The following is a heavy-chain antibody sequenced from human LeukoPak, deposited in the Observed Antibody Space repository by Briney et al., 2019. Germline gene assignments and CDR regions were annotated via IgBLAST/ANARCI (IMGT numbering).Heavy chain of an antibody. Sequence: PSETLSLTCSVSGASVSDGNYYWSWIRQPPGKGLEWIANINYSGNSYYNPSLKSRVTISVDTSENQFSLKLSSVTAADTAVYYCARRRGATSFFDYWGQGTLVTVSS. CDR2: INYSGNS. J-gene: IGHJ4*02. CDR3: ARRRGATSFFDY. CDR1: GASVSDGNYY. V-gene: IGHV4-39*01. D-gene: IGHD3-10*01.